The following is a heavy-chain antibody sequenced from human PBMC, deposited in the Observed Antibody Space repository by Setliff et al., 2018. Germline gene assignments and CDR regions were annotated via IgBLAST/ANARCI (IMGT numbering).Heavy chain of an antibody. D-gene: IGHD2-8*02. Sequence: SETLSLTCSVSGDSIFDNYWSWIRQSPGRGLEWIAYISYTGSTNYNPSLKSRVTISLDTSKNHFSLNLRSVTAADTAVYYCASLSPYNTGPPFDYWGQGTLVTVSS. CDR1: GDSIFDNY. CDR3: ASLSPYNTGPPFDY. V-gene: IGHV4-59*08. J-gene: IGHJ4*02. CDR2: ISYTGST.